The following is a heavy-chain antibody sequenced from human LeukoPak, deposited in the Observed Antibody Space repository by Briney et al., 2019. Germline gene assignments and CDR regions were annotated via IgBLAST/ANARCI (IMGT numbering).Heavy chain of an antibody. CDR2: ISSSSSYI. V-gene: IGHV3-21*01. D-gene: IGHD3-10*01. CDR1: GFTFSSYS. J-gene: IGHJ6*03. Sequence: GGSLRLSCAASGFTFSSYSMNWVRQAPGKGLEWVSSISSSSSYIYYADSVKGRFTISRDNAKNSLYLQMNSLRAEDTAVYYCAREGVLLWFGELFPSHYYYYMDVWGKGTTVTVSS. CDR3: AREGVLLWFGELFPSHYYYYMDV.